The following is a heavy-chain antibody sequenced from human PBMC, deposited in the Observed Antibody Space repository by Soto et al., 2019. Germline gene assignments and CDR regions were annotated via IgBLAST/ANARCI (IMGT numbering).Heavy chain of an antibody. Sequence: GESLKIACKGSGYSFTSYWISWVRQMPGKGLEWMGRIDPSDSYTNYSPSFQGHVTISADKSISTAYLQWSSLKASDTAMYYCARQEGLAVAGVNYYGMDVWGQGTTVTVSS. V-gene: IGHV5-10-1*01. CDR3: ARQEGLAVAGVNYYGMDV. J-gene: IGHJ6*02. D-gene: IGHD6-19*01. CDR2: IDPSDSYT. CDR1: GYSFTSYW.